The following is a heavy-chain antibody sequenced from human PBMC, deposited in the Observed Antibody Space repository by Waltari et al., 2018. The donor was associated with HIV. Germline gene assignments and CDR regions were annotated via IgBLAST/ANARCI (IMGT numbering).Heavy chain of an antibody. CDR2: INAGNGNT. D-gene: IGHD3-22*01. V-gene: IGHV1-3*01. CDR1: GYTFTRYA. J-gene: IGHJ4*02. CDR3: ARGRYYDSSGPYFDY. Sequence: QVQLVQSGAEVKKPGASVKVSCKASGYTFTRYAMHWVGQAPGQRLEWMGWINAGNGNTKYSQKFQGRVTITRDTSASTAYMELSSLRSEDTAVYYCARGRYYDSSGPYFDYWGQGTLVTVSS.